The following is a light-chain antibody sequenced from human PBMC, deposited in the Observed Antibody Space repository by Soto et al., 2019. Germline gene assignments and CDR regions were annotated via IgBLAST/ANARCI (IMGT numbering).Light chain of an antibody. Sequence: AIQMTQSPSSLSASVGDRVTITCRASQGIRNDLGWYQQKPGKAPKLLIYAASSLRSGVPSRFSGSGSGTDFTLTISSLQPEDFAPYDCLQDYNYPRTFGQGTKVEIK. J-gene: IGKJ1*01. V-gene: IGKV1-6*01. CDR2: AAS. CDR1: QGIRND. CDR3: LQDYNYPRT.